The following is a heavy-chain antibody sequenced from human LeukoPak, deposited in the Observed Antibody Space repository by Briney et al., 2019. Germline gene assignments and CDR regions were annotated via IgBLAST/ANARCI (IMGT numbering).Heavy chain of an antibody. V-gene: IGHV4-30-4*01. Sequence: SETLSLTCTVSGGSISSGDYYSNWIRQPPGKGLEWIGYIYYSGSTYYNPSLKSRVTISLDTSKTQFSLRLSSVTAADTAVYYCSRGLRGRSGYYFDSWGQGTLVTVSS. CDR2: IYYSGST. CDR3: SRGLRGRSGYYFDS. CDR1: GGSISSGDYY. J-gene: IGHJ4*02.